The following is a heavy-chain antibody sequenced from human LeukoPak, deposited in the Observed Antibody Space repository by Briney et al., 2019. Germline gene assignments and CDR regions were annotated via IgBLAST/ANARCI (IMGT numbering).Heavy chain of an antibody. CDR1: GGSFSGYY. D-gene: IGHD3-10*01. J-gene: IGHJ4*02. CDR2: INHSGST. V-gene: IGHV4-34*01. CDR3: ARTADGSGSYSDY. Sequence: SETLSLTCAVYGGSFSGYYWSWIRQPPGKGLEWIGEINHSGSTNYNPSLKSRVTISVDTSKNQFSLKLSSVTAADTAVYYCARTADGSGSYSDYWGQGTLVTVSS.